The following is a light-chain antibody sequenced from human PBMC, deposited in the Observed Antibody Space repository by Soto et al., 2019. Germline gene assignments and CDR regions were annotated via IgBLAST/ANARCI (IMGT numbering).Light chain of an antibody. Sequence: QSALTQPPSVSGSPGQSVTISCTGTSSDVGSYNRVSWYQQPPGTAPKLMIYEVSNRPSGVPDRFSGSKSGNTASLTISGRQAEDEADYYCNSYTSTNPYVFGTGTKLTVL. CDR1: SSDVGSYNR. V-gene: IGLV2-18*02. J-gene: IGLJ1*01. CDR2: EVS. CDR3: NSYTSTNPYV.